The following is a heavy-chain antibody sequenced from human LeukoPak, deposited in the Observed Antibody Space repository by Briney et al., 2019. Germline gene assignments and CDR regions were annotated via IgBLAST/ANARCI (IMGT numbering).Heavy chain of an antibody. Sequence: ASVKVSCKASGYTFTGYYMHWVRQAPGQGLEWMGWINPNSGGTNYAQKFQGRVTMTRDTSISTAYMELSRLRSDDTAVYYCARELSITGATNWIDPWGQGTLVTVSS. V-gene: IGHV1-2*02. CDR2: INPNSGGT. CDR1: GYTFTGYY. J-gene: IGHJ5*02. D-gene: IGHD1-7*01. CDR3: ARELSITGATNWIDP.